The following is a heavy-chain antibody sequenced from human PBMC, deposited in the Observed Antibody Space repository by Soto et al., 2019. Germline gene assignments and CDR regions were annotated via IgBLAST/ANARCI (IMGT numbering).Heavy chain of an antibody. Sequence: EVQLVESGGGLVKPGGSLRLSCAASGFTFSSYSMNWVRQAPGKGLAWVSSISSSSSYIYYADSVKGRFTISRDNAKNSLYLQMNSLRSEDTAVYYCAREIFNGMDVWGQGPTVTVSS. CDR1: GFTFSSYS. CDR2: ISSSSSYI. CDR3: AREIFNGMDV. J-gene: IGHJ6*02. V-gene: IGHV3-21*01. D-gene: IGHD3-3*01.